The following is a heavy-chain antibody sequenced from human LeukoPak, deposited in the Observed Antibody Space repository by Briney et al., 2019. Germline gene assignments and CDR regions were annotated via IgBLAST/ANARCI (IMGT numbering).Heavy chain of an antibody. CDR2: IYHSGST. Sequence: PSETLSLTCAVSGGSISSSNWWSWVRQPPGKGLEWIGEIYHSGSTNYNPSLKSRVTISVDKSKNQFSLKLSSVTAADTAVYYCARFKADTDYYGMDVWGQGTTVTVSS. CDR1: GGSISSSNW. V-gene: IGHV4-4*02. CDR3: ARFKADTDYYGMDV. D-gene: IGHD6-19*01. J-gene: IGHJ6*02.